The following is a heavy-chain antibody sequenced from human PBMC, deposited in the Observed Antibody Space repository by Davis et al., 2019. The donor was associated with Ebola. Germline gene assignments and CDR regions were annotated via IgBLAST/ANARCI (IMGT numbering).Heavy chain of an antibody. Sequence: ASVKVSCKASGYIFPYYGVSWMRQAPGQGLEWMGWISGSIDNIHYAPGLQGRLTISKDTSTRTAYLELNSLTPDDTAVYYCASDEREHGGDSGYFDYWGQGTLVTVSS. CDR3: ASDEREHGGDSGYFDY. J-gene: IGHJ4*02. CDR2: ISGSIDNI. CDR1: GYIFPYYG. V-gene: IGHV1-18*01. D-gene: IGHD4-23*01.